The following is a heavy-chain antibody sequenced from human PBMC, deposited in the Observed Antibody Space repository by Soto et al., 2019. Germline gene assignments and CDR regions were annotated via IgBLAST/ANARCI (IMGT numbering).Heavy chain of an antibody. J-gene: IGHJ6*02. CDR2: IIPIFGTA. V-gene: IGHV1-69*13. D-gene: IGHD6-19*01. CDR1: GGTFSSYA. CDR3: ARVGASSGWYRDYYYGMDV. Sequence: SVKVSCKASGGTFSSYAISWVRQAPGQGLEWMGGIIPIFGTANYAQKFQGRVTITADESTSTAYMELSSLRSEDTTVYYCARVGASSGWYRDYYYGMDVWGQGTTVTVSS.